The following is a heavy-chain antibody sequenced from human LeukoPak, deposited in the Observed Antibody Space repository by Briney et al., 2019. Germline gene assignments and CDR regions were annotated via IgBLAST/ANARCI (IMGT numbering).Heavy chain of an antibody. CDR2: INPDGGEE. V-gene: IGHV3-7*02. CDR3: AIWGADQNY. D-gene: IGHD3-16*01. CDR1: GLTLSNYW. J-gene: IGHJ4*02. Sequence: GGSQRLSCAVSGLTLSNYWMNWVRQAPGKGLEWVANINPDGGEERYVDSVKGRFVISRDNAKNSLYLQMNSLRAEDTAVYYCAIWGADQNYWGQGTLVTVSS.